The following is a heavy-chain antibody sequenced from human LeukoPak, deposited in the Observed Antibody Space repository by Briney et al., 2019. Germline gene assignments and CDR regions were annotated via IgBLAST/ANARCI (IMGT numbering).Heavy chain of an antibody. Sequence: ASVKVSCKASGYTFTSYYMHWVRQPPGQGLEWMGIINPSGGSTNYAQKFQGRVNITRDTSTSTVYMELSSLRSEDTAVYYCARDLSGSYRGNDYWGQGTLVTVSS. D-gene: IGHD1-26*01. CDR2: INPSGGST. CDR1: GYTFTSYY. J-gene: IGHJ4*02. V-gene: IGHV1-46*01. CDR3: ARDLSGSYRGNDY.